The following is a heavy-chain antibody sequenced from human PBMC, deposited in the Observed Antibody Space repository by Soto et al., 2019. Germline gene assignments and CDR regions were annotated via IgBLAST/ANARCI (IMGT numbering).Heavy chain of an antibody. J-gene: IGHJ3*02. Sequence: QVQLVQSGAEVKKPGASVKVSCKASGYTFTSYGISWVRQAPGQGLEWMGWISAYNGNTNYAQKLQGRVTMTTDTSTRTVYMELRRLRSDDTAVYYCAKTYDYDSRYPHGAFDIWGQGTIVTVSS. D-gene: IGHD3-22*01. CDR2: ISAYNGNT. CDR1: GYTFTSYG. CDR3: AKTYDYDSRYPHGAFDI. V-gene: IGHV1-18*01.